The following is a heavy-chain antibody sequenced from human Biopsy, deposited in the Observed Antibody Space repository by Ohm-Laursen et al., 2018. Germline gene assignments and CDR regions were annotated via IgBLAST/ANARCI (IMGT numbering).Heavy chain of an antibody. D-gene: IGHD3-10*01. CDR3: ARAYYYGAGSFYSPWMEV. CDR1: GASVNTFDFY. J-gene: IGHJ6*02. CDR2: IFYSGTT. V-gene: IGHV4-61*08. Sequence: SDTLSLTCTVSGASVNTFDFYWAWIRQPPGKGLEWIGYIFYSGTTKSNPSLQRRVRLSLDTANNQFSLTLRSVSAADTATYYCARAYYYGAGSFYSPWMEVWGQGTTVSVS.